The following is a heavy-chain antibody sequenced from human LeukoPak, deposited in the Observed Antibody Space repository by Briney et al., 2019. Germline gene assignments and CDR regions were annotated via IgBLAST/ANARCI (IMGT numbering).Heavy chain of an antibody. D-gene: IGHD3-16*01. Sequence: SETLSLTCTVSGGSISGSTYYWGWIRQPPGKGLEWIGNVYYSGTTYYNPSLKSRVTISVDTSKNQFSLKLSSVTAADTAVYYCARRGGAHICNWFDPWGQGTLVTVSS. J-gene: IGHJ5*02. CDR2: VYYSGTT. CDR1: GGSISGSTYY. CDR3: ARRGGAHICNWFDP. V-gene: IGHV4-39*01.